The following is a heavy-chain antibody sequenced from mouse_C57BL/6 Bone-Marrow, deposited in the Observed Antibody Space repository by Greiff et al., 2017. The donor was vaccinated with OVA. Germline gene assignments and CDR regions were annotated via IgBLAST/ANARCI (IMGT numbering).Heavy chain of an antibody. CDR3: ARHDYGNYYYAMDY. Sequence: EVQRVESGGGLVQPGGSLKLSCAASGFTFSDYYMYWVRQTPEKRLELFAYISNGGVSTYYPDTVKGRFTISRDNAKNTLYLQMIRLKSEDTAMYYCARHDYGNYYYAMDYWGQGTSVTVSS. J-gene: IGHJ4*01. D-gene: IGHD2-1*01. CDR2: ISNGGVST. V-gene: IGHV5-12*01. CDR1: GFTFSDYY.